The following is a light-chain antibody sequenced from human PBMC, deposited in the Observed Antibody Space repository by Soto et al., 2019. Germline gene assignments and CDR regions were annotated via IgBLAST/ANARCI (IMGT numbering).Light chain of an antibody. CDR1: SSDVGGYNY. Sequence: QSVLTQPASVSGSPGQSITISCTGTSSDVGGYNYVSWYQQHPGKAPKLMIYEVTYRPSGVSDRFSGSKSGNTASLTISGLQAEDEAYYYCISYTSSRTHVVFGGGTKLTVL. V-gene: IGLV2-14*01. CDR2: EVT. J-gene: IGLJ2*01. CDR3: ISYTSSRTHVV.